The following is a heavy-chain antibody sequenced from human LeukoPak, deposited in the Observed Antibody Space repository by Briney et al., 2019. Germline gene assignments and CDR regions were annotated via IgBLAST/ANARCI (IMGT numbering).Heavy chain of an antibody. V-gene: IGHV3-30*03. CDR2: ISYDGSNK. D-gene: IGHD4-23*01. CDR3: ARDGDTVLTRGYYYYMDV. Sequence: GGSLRLSCAASGFTFSSYGMHWVRQAPGKGLEWVAVISYDGSNKYYADSVKGRFTISRDNSKNTLYLQMNSLRAEDTALYYXARDGDTVLTRGYYYYMDVWGKGTTVTVSS. J-gene: IGHJ6*03. CDR1: GFTFSSYG.